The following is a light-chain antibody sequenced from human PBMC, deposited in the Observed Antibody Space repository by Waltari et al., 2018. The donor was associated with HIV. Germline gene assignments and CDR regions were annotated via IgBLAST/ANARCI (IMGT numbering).Light chain of an antibody. V-gene: IGLV6-57*04. J-gene: IGLJ3*02. CDR1: SGNIASNY. Sequence: NFKLTQPLSVSESPGKTVTISCTRRSGNIASNYVSWYQQRPGSAPTTVLYQDNQRPSGVPDRFSGSIDSSSNSASLTISGLKTEDEADYYCQSYDSNDPWVFGGGTKLTVL. CDR3: QSYDSNDPWV. CDR2: QDN.